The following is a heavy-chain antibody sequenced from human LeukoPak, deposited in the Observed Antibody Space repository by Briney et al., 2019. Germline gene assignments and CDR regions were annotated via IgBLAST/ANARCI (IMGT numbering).Heavy chain of an antibody. CDR3: ARDRIYCSSTSCHPLLDY. CDR1: GGSISSYY. V-gene: IGHV4-59*12. Sequence: PSETLSLTCTVSGGSISSYYWSWIRQPPGKGLEWIGYIYYSGSTNYNPSLKSRVTISVDTSKNQFSLKLSSVTAADTAVYYCARDRIYCSSTSCHPLLDYWGQGTLVTVSS. D-gene: IGHD2-2*01. CDR2: IYYSGST. J-gene: IGHJ4*02.